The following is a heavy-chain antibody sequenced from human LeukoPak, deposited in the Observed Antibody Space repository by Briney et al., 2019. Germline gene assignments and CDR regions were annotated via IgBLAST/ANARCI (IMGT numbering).Heavy chain of an antibody. CDR3: ARDYYSGSYYGDH. Sequence: GASVKVSCKASGYTFTNYGITWVRQAPGQGLAWMGWISAYNGNINYAQNLQGRVTMTTDTSTSTAYMELRSLRSDDTAVFYCARDYYSGSYYGDHWGQGTLVTVSS. CDR2: ISAYNGNI. D-gene: IGHD1-26*01. V-gene: IGHV1-18*01. J-gene: IGHJ4*02. CDR1: GYTFTNYG.